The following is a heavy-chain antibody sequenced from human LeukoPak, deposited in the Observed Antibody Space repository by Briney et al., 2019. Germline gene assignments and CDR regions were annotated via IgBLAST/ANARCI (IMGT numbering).Heavy chain of an antibody. J-gene: IGHJ4*02. CDR2: ISYDGRDK. D-gene: IGHD2-21*01. CDR3: AKDRTQIATYYFDY. Sequence: GGSLRLPCAASGFTFSSYAIHWVRQAPGKGPEWVAVISYDGRDKHHADSVKGRFTISRDNSKNTLYLQMNSLRPEDTAVYFCAKDRTQIATYYFDYWGQGTLVTVSS. V-gene: IGHV3-30*04. CDR1: GFTFSSYA.